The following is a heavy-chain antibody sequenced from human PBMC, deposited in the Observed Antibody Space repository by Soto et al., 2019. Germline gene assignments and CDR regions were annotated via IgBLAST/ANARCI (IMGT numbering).Heavy chain of an antibody. D-gene: IGHD1-26*01. Sequence: QVQLVQSGAEVKKPGSSVKVSCKASGGTFSSYSINWVRQAPGQGLEWMGEIIPIFGTANYAQKFQGRVKITADESTSTAYMELSSLRSEDTAVYYCAREGGRHSGGIDYWGQGTLVTVSS. V-gene: IGHV1-69*01. CDR1: GGTFSSYS. CDR3: AREGGRHSGGIDY. CDR2: IIPIFGTA. J-gene: IGHJ4*02.